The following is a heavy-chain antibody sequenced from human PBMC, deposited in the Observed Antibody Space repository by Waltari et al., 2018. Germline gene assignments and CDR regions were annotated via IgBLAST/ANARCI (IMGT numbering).Heavy chain of an antibody. CDR3: ARDLHYGDYVDY. V-gene: IGHV3-21*01. CDR2: ISSSSSSI. J-gene: IGHJ4*02. D-gene: IGHD4-17*01. CDR1: GFTFSSYS. Sequence: EVQLVESGGGLVKPGGSLRLSCAASGFTFSSYSMNWVRQAPGKGLEWVSSISSSSSSIYYADAVKGRFTISRDNAKNSLYLQMNSLRAEDTAVYYCARDLHYGDYVDYWGQGTLVTVSS.